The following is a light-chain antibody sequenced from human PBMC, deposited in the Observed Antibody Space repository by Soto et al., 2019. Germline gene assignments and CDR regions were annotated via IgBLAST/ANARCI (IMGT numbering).Light chain of an antibody. CDR2: AAS. CDR1: QGIGNF. J-gene: IGKJ4*01. Sequence: DIQMTQSPSTLPASVGDTVTITCRASQGIGNFLAWYQQKPGDVPKLLIYAASTVQSGGPSRFSGSGSGTDFTLTISSLQPEDVATYFCHRYNSVPLTFGGGTKVDIK. CDR3: HRYNSVPLT. V-gene: IGKV1-27*01.